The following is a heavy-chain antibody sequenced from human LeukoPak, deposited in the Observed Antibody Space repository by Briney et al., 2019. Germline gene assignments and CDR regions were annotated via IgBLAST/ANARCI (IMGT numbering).Heavy chain of an antibody. Sequence: SETLSLTCTVSGGSISIHYWNWIRQPPGKGLEWIGYIYYTGSTNYSPSLKSRVTISVDTSKNQFSLKLNSVTAADTAIYYCARGDDYNAGYFDYWGQGTLVTVSS. D-gene: IGHD5-24*01. CDR1: GGSISIHY. V-gene: IGHV4-59*11. CDR2: IYYTGST. CDR3: ARGDDYNAGYFDY. J-gene: IGHJ4*02.